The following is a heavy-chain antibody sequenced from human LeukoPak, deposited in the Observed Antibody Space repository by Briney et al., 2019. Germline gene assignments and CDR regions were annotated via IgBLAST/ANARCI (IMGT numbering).Heavy chain of an antibody. J-gene: IGHJ3*02. CDR1: GFTFSTYA. Sequence: PGRSLRLSCAASGFTFSTYAMHWVRQAPGKGLEWVAAISYDGSNKNYADSVKGRFTISRDNSKNTLYLQMNSLRAEDTALYYCARDVNKWELLGGGYAFDIWGQGTMVTVSS. D-gene: IGHD1-26*01. CDR3: ARDVNKWELLGGGYAFDI. CDR2: ISYDGSNK. V-gene: IGHV3-30*04.